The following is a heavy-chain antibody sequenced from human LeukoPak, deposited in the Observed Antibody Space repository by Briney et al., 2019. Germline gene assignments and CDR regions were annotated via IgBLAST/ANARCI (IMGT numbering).Heavy chain of an antibody. D-gene: IGHD6-13*01. CDR2: ISWNSGNI. J-gene: IGHJ4*02. CDR1: GFTFDDYA. V-gene: IGHV3-9*01. CDR3: AKDTQLVRFNYFDY. Sequence: GGSLRLSCAASGFTFDDYAMHWVRQAPGKGLEWISGISWNSGNILYADAVKGRFTISRDNAKNSLYLQLYSLRAEDTALYYCAKDTQLVRFNYFDYWGQGTQVTVSS.